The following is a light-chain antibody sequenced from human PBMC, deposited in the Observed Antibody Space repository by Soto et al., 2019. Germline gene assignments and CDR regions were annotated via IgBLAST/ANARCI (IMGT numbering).Light chain of an antibody. V-gene: IGLV2-14*03. CDR2: DVS. CDR3: SSYRSITTSYV. J-gene: IGLJ1*01. CDR1: TNDIGSYNF. Sequence: QSVLTQPASVSGSPGQSITISCTGTTNDIGSYNFVSWYQQHPGKAPKLMIFDVSDRPSGVSIRFSGSKSGNTASLTISGLQPEDEADYYCSSYRSITTSYVFGTGTKVTVL.